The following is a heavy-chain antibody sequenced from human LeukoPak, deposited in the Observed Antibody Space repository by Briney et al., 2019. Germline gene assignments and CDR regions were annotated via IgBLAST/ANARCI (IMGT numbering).Heavy chain of an antibody. Sequence: ERSLRLSCAASGFTFSSYTMYWVRQAPGKGLEWVAIISDDGSTKYYADSVKGRFTISRDNSKNTLYLQMNSLRAGDTAIYYCVRDQDEDRGSTTFDRWGQGTLVTVSS. V-gene: IGHV3-30-3*01. D-gene: IGHD1-26*01. J-gene: IGHJ4*02. CDR3: VRDQDEDRGSTTFDR. CDR2: ISDDGSTK. CDR1: GFTFSSYT.